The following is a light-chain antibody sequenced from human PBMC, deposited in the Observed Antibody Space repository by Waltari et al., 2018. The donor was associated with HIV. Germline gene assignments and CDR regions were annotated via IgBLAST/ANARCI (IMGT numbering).Light chain of an antibody. CDR2: EVF. V-gene: IGLV2-11*01. CDR3: CSYAGTYTYV. CDR1: ASDIGYFDY. J-gene: IGLJ1*01. Sequence: QSALTQPRSVSGSPGQSVPISCTGTASDIGYFDYVSWYQQYPGEAPKVISYEVFQRPSGVPDRFTAYKSGITASLTISGLQDEDEADYYCCSYAGTYTYVFGSGTTVTVL.